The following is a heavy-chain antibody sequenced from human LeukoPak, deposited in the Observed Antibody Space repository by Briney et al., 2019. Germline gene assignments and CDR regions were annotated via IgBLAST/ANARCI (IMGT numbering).Heavy chain of an antibody. Sequence: SETLSLTCTVSGGSISGSGYYWAWIRQPPEKGLEWIGSIYYSGTTYFNPSLKSRITISIDTSKNQSSLKLTSVTAADTAVYYCATGPPLGPGFWGQGTPVTVSS. CDR1: GGSISGSGYY. CDR2: IYYSGTT. CDR3: ATGPPLGPGF. J-gene: IGHJ4*02. D-gene: IGHD7-27*01. V-gene: IGHV4-39*01.